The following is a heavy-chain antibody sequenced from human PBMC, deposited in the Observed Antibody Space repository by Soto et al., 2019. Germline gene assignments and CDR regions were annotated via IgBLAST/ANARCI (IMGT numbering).Heavy chain of an antibody. V-gene: IGHV1-69*13. D-gene: IGHD3-22*01. Sequence: SVKVSCKASGGTFSSYAISWVRQAPGQGLEWMGGIIPIFGTANYAQKFQGRVTITADESTSTAYMELSSLRSEDTAVYYCARRVGQNYYDSSGCFDYWGQGTLVTVS. CDR1: GGTFSSYA. CDR2: IIPIFGTA. J-gene: IGHJ4*02. CDR3: ARRVGQNYYDSSGCFDY.